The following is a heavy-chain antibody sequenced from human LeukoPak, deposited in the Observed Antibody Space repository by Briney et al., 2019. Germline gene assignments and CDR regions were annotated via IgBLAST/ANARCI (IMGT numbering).Heavy chain of an antibody. CDR2: INWNGGST. V-gene: IGHV3-20*04. J-gene: IGHJ4*02. D-gene: IGHD2-15*01. CDR3: ASDHCSGGSCYERENY. Sequence: AGSLRLSCAASGFTFNDYGMSWVRQAPGKGLEWVSGINWNGGSTGYADSVKGRFTISRDHAKNSLYLQMNSLRAEDTALYYCASDHCSGGSCYERENYWGQGTLVTVSS. CDR1: GFTFNDYG.